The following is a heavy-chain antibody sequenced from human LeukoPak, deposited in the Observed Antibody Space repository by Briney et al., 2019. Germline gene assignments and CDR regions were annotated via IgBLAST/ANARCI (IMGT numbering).Heavy chain of an antibody. D-gene: IGHD2-2*01. J-gene: IGHJ4*02. Sequence: LSETLSLTCTVSGGSISSGIYFWSWIRQHPGKGLEWIGYIHHSGHTYYNPSLKSRVTISMDTSKNQFSLRLSAVTDADTAMYYCARYCSSTKCPFDFWGQGTLVTVSS. CDR1: GGSISSGIYF. CDR2: IHHSGHT. V-gene: IGHV4-31*03. CDR3: ARYCSSTKCPFDF.